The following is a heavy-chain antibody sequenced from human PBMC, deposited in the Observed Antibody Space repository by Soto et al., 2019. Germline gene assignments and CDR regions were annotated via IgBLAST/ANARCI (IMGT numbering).Heavy chain of an antibody. CDR1: GFTFSSYG. J-gene: IGHJ3*02. V-gene: IGHV3-30*18. Sequence: QVQLVESGGGVVQPGRSLRLSCAASGFTFSSYGMHWVRQAPGKGLEWVAVISYDGSNKYYADSVKGRFTISRDNSKNTLYLQMNSLRAEDTAVYYWAKDGPCSGGSCYSTAFDIWGQGTMVTVSS. CDR3: AKDGPCSGGSCYSTAFDI. CDR2: ISYDGSNK. D-gene: IGHD2-15*01.